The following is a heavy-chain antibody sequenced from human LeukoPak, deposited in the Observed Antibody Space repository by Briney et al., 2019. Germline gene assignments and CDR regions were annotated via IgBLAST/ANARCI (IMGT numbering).Heavy chain of an antibody. Sequence: GGSLRLSCAASGFTFSSYSMNWVRQAPGKGLEWVSSISSSSSYIYYADSVKGRFTISRDNAKNSLYLQMNSLRAEDTAVYYCARDPYSGSYSAYYYYYMDVWGKGTTVTVSS. V-gene: IGHV3-21*01. CDR2: ISSSSSYI. CDR1: GFTFSSYS. CDR3: ARDPYSGSYSAYYYYYMDV. D-gene: IGHD1-26*01. J-gene: IGHJ6*03.